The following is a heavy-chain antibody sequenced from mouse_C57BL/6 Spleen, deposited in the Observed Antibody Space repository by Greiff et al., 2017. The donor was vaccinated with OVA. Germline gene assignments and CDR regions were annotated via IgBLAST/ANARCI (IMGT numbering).Heavy chain of an antibody. CDR2: ISNGGGST. J-gene: IGHJ4*01. Sequence: EVQLVESGGGLVQPGGSLKLSCAASGFTFSDSYMYWVRQTPEQRLEWVAYISNGGGSTYYPDTVKGRFTISRDNAKNTLYLQMSRLKSEDTAMYYCARLNWDDAMDYWGQGTSVTVSS. CDR3: ARLNWDDAMDY. V-gene: IGHV5-12*01. CDR1: GFTFSDSY. D-gene: IGHD4-1*01.